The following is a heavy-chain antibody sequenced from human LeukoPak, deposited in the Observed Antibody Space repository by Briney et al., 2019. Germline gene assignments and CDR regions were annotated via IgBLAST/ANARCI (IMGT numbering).Heavy chain of an antibody. J-gene: IGHJ4*02. CDR2: ISSSSSYI. CDR3: ARAGAGLEPFDY. V-gene: IGHV3-21*01. CDR1: GFNFNNYW. Sequence: SGGSLRLSCAASGFNFNNYWMSWVRQAPGKGLEWVSSISSSSSYIYYADSVKGRFTISRDNAKNSLYLQMNSLRAEDTAVYYCARAGAGLEPFDYWGQGTLVTVSS. D-gene: IGHD1-14*01.